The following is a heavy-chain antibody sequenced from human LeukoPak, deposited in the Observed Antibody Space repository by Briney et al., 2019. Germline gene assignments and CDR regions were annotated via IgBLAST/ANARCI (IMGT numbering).Heavy chain of an antibody. CDR3: ARAQLNLLVDFGMDV. CDR1: GGSFSGYY. Sequence: SETLSLTCAVYGGSFSGYYWSWIRQPPGKGLEWIGEINHSGSTNYNPSLKSRVTISVDTSKNQFSLKLSSVTAADTAVYYCARAQLNLLVDFGMDVWGQGTTVTVSS. J-gene: IGHJ6*02. CDR2: INHSGST. D-gene: IGHD1-1*01. V-gene: IGHV4-34*01.